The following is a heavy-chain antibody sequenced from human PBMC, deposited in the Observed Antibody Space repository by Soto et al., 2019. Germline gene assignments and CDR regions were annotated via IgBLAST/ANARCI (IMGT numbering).Heavy chain of an antibody. J-gene: IGHJ4*02. CDR3: ARESEDLTSNFDY. CDR1: GFSFSEYA. Sequence: SLRLSCAGSGFSFSEYAMHWVRQAPGKGLDWVAVVSYEGSKQYYGDSMKGRFTISRDNAKNSLYLEMNSLRAEDTAVYYCARESEDLTSNFDYWGQGTLVTVSS. V-gene: IGHV3-30-3*01. CDR2: VSYEGSKQ.